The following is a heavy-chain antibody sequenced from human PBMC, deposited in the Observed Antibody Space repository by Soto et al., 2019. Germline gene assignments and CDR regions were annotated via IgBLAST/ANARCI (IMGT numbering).Heavy chain of an antibody. D-gene: IGHD1-26*01. CDR3: ARIKWGLDYYSGMDV. V-gene: IGHV1-2*02. Sequence: ASVKVSCKASGYTFSDYFIQWLRQAPGQGLEWVAWINPKTAATNYAKKFQDRVTVTSDTSFSTAYLELTRLRPDDTALYYCARIKWGLDYYSGMDVWGQGTAVTVSS. J-gene: IGHJ6*02. CDR1: GYTFSDYF. CDR2: INPKTAAT.